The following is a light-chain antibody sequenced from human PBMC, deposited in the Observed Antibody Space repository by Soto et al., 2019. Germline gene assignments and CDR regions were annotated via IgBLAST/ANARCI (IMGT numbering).Light chain of an antibody. CDR2: DAS. CDR3: QQANSFPLT. J-gene: IGKJ5*01. V-gene: IGKV1-5*01. Sequence: DIQMTQSPSTLSASVGDRVTITCGASQSISSWLAWYQQKPGKAPKLLIYDASSLESGVPSRFSGSGSGTEFTLTISSLQPEDFATYYCQQANSFPLTFGQGTRLEIK. CDR1: QSISSW.